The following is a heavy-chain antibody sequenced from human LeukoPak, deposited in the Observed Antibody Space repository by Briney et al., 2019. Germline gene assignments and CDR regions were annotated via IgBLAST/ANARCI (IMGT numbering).Heavy chain of an antibody. CDR1: GYSISTDYY. Sequence: SETLSLTCTVAGYSISTDYYLGWIRRPPGKGLGWIVSIYQSVSTYYNPSLQSRVSMSVDTSKNQFSLQLASVTAADTAVYYCARRFGFCTGGICYNYFDYWGQGTLVTVS. J-gene: IGHJ4*02. D-gene: IGHD2-15*01. CDR2: IYQSVST. V-gene: IGHV4-38-2*02. CDR3: ARRFGFCTGGICYNYFDY.